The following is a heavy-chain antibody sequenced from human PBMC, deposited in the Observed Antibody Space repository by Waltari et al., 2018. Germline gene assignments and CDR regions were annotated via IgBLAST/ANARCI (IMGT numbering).Heavy chain of an antibody. Sequence: QLQLQESGPGLVTPSETLCLTCTVSGGSISSSSYYWGWIRQPPGKGLEWIGSIYYSGSTYYNPSLKSRVTISVDTSKNQFSLKLSSVTAADTAVYYCARGVAAAGDYFDYWGQGTLVTVSS. V-gene: IGHV4-39*01. CDR1: GGSISSSSYY. CDR2: IYYSGST. D-gene: IGHD6-13*01. J-gene: IGHJ4*02. CDR3: ARGVAAAGDYFDY.